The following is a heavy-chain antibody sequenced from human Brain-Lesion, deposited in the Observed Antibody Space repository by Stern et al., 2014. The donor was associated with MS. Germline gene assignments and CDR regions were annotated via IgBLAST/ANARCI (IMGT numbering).Heavy chain of an antibody. CDR1: GGSISSGSDY. CDR3: ASGYRIFDY. CDR2: IHASGSA. V-gene: IGHV4-61*02. J-gene: IGHJ4*02. Sequence: MQLVESGPGLVKPSQTLSLTCTVSGGSISSGSDYWSWIRQPVGKGLEWIGRIHASGSALYTPSLKSRVTISTDTSMNQFSLELNSATAADTAIYYCASGYRIFDYWGQGILVTVSS. D-gene: IGHD5-18*01.